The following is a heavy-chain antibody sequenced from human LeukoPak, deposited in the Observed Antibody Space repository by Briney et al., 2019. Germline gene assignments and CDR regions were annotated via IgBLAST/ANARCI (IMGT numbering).Heavy chain of an antibody. CDR3: ARGQDSYGTHFDY. D-gene: IGHD5-18*01. V-gene: IGHV4-61*02. Sequence: SETLSLTCVVSGGSISSGDYYWNWIRQPAGKGLQWIGRIYTSGTSTYNPSLESRVTISVDTSKNQFSLKLSSVTAADTAVYYCARGQDSYGTHFDYWGQGTLVTVSP. CDR1: GGSISSGDYY. CDR2: IYTSGTS. J-gene: IGHJ4*02.